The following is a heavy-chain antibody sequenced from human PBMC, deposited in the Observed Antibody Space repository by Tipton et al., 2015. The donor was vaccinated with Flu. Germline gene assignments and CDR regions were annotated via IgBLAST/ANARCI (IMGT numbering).Heavy chain of an antibody. CDR1: GYTFISEW. CDR2: IYPYDSDT. J-gene: IGHJ4*02. Sequence: VQLVQSGAEVKKPGESLKISCKGSGYTFISEWIGWVRQKPGKGLEWMGLIYPYDSDTRYSPSFQGQVTISADKSISTAYVQWSSLRASDTAMYYCVRRGPRTGDLTYWGQGTLVTVSS. CDR3: VRRGPRTGDLTY. D-gene: IGHD7-27*01. V-gene: IGHV5-51*03.